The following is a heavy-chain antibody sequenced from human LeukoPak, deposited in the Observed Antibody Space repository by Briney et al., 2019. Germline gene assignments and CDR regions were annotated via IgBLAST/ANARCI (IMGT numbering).Heavy chain of an antibody. J-gene: IGHJ4*02. CDR3: ARTRGYSGYDTVDY. V-gene: IGHV2-70*01. CDR1: GFSLSTSRMC. Sequence: SGPTLVNPTQTLTLICTFSGFSLSTSRMCVSWIRQPPGKALEWLALIDWDDDKYYSTSLKTRLTISKDTSKNQVVLTMTNMDPVDTATYYCARTRGYSGYDTVDYWGQGALVTVSS. CDR2: IDWDDDK. D-gene: IGHD5-12*01.